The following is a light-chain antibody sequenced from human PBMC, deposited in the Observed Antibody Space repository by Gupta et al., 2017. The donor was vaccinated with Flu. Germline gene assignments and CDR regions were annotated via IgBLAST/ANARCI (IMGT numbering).Light chain of an antibody. Sequence: QSALTQPASVSGSLGQSITISCTGTSSDVGSYDYVSWYQQHPGKAPKLIIYDVNNRPSGVSNRFSDSKSGNTASLTISGLQPEDESDYYCCSYTTSRTTVFGGGTTLTVL. CDR2: DVN. CDR3: CSYTTSRTTV. CDR1: SSDVGSYDY. J-gene: IGLJ3*02. V-gene: IGLV2-14*03.